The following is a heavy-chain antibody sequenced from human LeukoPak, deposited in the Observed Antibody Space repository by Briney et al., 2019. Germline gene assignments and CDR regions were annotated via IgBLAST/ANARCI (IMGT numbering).Heavy chain of an antibody. D-gene: IGHD1-26*01. CDR1: GGTLSSYT. CDR3: ARGPLGSLDY. Sequence: ASVKVSCKASGGTLSSYTISWLRQAPGQGLEWMGRIIPILGIANYAQKFQGRVAITADKSTSTAYMELSSLRSEDTAVYYCARGPLGSLDYWGQGTLVTVSS. V-gene: IGHV1-69*02. J-gene: IGHJ4*02. CDR2: IIPILGIA.